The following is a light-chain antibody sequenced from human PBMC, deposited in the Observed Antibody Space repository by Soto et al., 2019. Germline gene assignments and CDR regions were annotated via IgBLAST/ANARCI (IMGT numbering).Light chain of an antibody. Sequence: SALTQPASVSGSPGQSITISCTGPRSDVGGYNYVSWYQHHPGKAPKLMIYDVSNRPSGVSNRFSGSKSGITASLTISGLQAEDEADYYCSAYTSSSLYVFATGTKDTVL. CDR3: SAYTSSSLYV. J-gene: IGLJ1*01. CDR1: RSDVGGYNY. V-gene: IGLV2-14*03. CDR2: DVS.